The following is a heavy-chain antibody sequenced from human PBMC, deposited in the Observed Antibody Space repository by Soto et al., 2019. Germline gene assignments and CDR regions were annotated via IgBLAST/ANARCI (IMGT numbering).Heavy chain of an antibody. CDR1: GYTFTGYY. J-gene: IGHJ5*02. V-gene: IGHV1-2*02. CDR2: INPNSGGT. CDR3: ARSLDSSGYQSPFDH. Sequence: ASVKVSCKASGYTFTGYYMHWVRQAPGQGLEWMGWINPNSGGTNDAQKLQGRVTMTTDTSTSTAYMELRSLRSDDTAVYYCARSLDSSGYQSPFDHWGQGTLVTVSS. D-gene: IGHD3-22*01.